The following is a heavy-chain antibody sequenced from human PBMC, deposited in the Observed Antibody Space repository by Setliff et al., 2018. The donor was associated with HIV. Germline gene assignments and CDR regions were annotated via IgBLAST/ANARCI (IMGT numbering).Heavy chain of an antibody. CDR3: ARGPSTVGGGLDY. D-gene: IGHD4-17*01. J-gene: IGHJ4*02. Sequence: SETLSLTCAVYGGSFSDYYWSWIRQPPGKGLEWIGEINHSGSTNYKSSLKSRVTISVDTSKKQFSLKLSSVTAADTAVYYCARGPSTVGGGLDYWGQGTLVTVSS. V-gene: IGHV4-34*01. CDR2: INHSGST. CDR1: GGSFSDYY.